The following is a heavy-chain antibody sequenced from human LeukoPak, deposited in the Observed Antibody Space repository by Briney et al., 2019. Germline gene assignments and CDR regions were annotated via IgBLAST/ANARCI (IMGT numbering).Heavy chain of an antibody. CDR1: GYTFTGHY. CDR2: INPNSGGT. Sequence: GASVKVSCKASGYTFTGHYMHWVRQAPGQGLEWMGWINPNSGGTSYAQKFQGRVTMTRDTSISTAYMELSRLRSDDTAVYYCARSAYYYDSSGYYPSEFDNWGQGTLVTVSS. D-gene: IGHD3-22*01. V-gene: IGHV1-2*02. J-gene: IGHJ4*02. CDR3: ARSAYYYDSSGYYPSEFDN.